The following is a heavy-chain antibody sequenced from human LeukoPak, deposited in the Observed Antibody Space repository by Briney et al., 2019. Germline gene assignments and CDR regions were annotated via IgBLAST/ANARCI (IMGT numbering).Heavy chain of an antibody. D-gene: IGHD6-19*01. CDR2: IYSGGST. J-gene: IGHJ6*02. CDR3: ARVGSSGWAGHYGMDV. CDR1: GFTVSSNY. Sequence: PSGGSLRLSCAASGFTVSSNYMSWVRQAPGKGLEWVSVIYSGGSTYYADSVKGRFTISRDNSKNTLYLQMNSLRAEDTAVYYCARVGSSGWAGHYGMDVWGQGTTVTVSS. V-gene: IGHV3-53*01.